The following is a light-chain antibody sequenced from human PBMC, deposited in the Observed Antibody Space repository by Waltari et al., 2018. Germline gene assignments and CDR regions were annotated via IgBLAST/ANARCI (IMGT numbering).Light chain of an antibody. CDR3: QQYKTYSYN. CDR1: QSIITW. J-gene: IGKJ2*01. V-gene: IGKV1-5*03. CDR2: KAS. Sequence: DIQITQSPSTLSASVGDRVTITCRASQSIITWLAWHQQKQWEAPKTLIDKASGLESGVPSRFTGSGSGTEFTLTISSLKPDDFATYYGQQYKTYSYNFGQGTKLEIK.